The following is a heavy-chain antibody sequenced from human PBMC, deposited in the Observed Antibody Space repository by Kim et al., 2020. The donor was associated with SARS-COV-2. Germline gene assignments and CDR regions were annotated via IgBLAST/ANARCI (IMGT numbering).Heavy chain of an antibody. CDR2: ISYDGSNK. Sequence: GGSLRLSCAASGFTFRSYSMHWVRQAPGKGLEWVAIISYDGSNKYHADSVKGRFTISRDNSKNTLYLQMTSLRTEDTAVYFCARENPSTGTGDYWGQGTLVTVSS. V-gene: IGHV3-30-3*01. D-gene: IGHD1-1*01. CDR1: GFTFRSYS. J-gene: IGHJ4*02. CDR3: ARENPSTGTGDY.